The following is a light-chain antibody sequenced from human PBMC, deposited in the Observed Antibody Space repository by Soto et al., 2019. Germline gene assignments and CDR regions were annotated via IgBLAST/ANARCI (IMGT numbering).Light chain of an antibody. CDR3: QQYNNWLFT. V-gene: IGKV3-15*01. J-gene: IGKJ3*01. Sequence: EIVMTQSPATLSVSPGERATLSCRASQSVSSNLAWYQQKPGQAPRLLIYDASARATGIPVRFSGSGSGTEFTLTISSLQSEDFAVYYCQQYNNWLFTFGPGTKVDIK. CDR2: DAS. CDR1: QSVSSN.